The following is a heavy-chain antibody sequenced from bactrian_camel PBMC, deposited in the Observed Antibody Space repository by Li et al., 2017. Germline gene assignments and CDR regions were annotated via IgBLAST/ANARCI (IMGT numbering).Heavy chain of an antibody. Sequence: VQLVESGGGSVQAGGSLRLACLFSGTSRTPHMGWFRQAPGKEREWVAHIISDGRPVVADSLKGRFIISSDDAKNTVYLQMNSLKPGDTAVYYCAAITAYYGGFRYWGQGTQVTVS. V-gene: IGHV3S53*01. D-gene: IGHD2*01. CDR2: IISDGRP. CDR3: AAITAYYGGFRY. J-gene: IGHJ4*01. CDR1: GTSRTPH.